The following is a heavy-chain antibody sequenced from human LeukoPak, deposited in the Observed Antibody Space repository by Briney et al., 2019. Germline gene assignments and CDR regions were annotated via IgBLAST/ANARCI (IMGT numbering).Heavy chain of an antibody. CDR3: ARGEIRVLGYYDYYYAMDV. CDR1: GFTFSTYG. V-gene: IGHV3-30*03. D-gene: IGHD3-16*01. Sequence: QPGGSLRLSCAASGFTFSTYGMHWVRQAPGKGLEWVALITYDGSNEYYADSVKGRFIISGDNSTNTVYLQVNSLRAEDTAVYYCARGEIRVLGYYDYYYAMDVWGQGTTVTVSS. J-gene: IGHJ6*02. CDR2: ITYDGSNE.